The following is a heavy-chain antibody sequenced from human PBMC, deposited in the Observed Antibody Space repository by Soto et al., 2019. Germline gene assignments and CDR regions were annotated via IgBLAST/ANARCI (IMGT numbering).Heavy chain of an antibody. J-gene: IGHJ4*02. Sequence: SETLSLTCAVSGDSINNSYCSWIRQPPWKRLEWIGNIYYTGTTTYNPSLESRVTMSVDTSKNQFSLKLNSVDAADTDVYYCAKYRSTEAEGFTLDYWGRGTLVTVSS. CDR1: GDSINNSY. CDR3: AKYRSTEAEGFTLDY. D-gene: IGHD2-2*01. CDR2: IYYTGTT. V-gene: IGHV4-59*01.